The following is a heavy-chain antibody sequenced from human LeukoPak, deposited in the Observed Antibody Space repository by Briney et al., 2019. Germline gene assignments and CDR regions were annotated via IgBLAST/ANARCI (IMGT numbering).Heavy chain of an antibody. Sequence: GSLRLSCAASGFTFSSYWMSWVRQAPGKGLEWVANINQDGNEKYYVDSVKGRFTISRDNAKNLVYLQMNSLRAEDTAMYYCASLGGTVTKVEYYFDYWGQGTLVTVSS. CDR1: GFTFSSYW. CDR3: ASLGGTVTKVEYYFDY. D-gene: IGHD4-17*01. J-gene: IGHJ4*02. V-gene: IGHV3-7*01. CDR2: INQDGNEK.